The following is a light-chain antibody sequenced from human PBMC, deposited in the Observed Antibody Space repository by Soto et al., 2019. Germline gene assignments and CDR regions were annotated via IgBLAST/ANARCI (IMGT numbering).Light chain of an antibody. V-gene: IGKV1-39*01. CDR2: AAS. CDR1: QSISVH. Sequence: DIQMTQSPSSLSAFVGDRVTISCRASQSISVHLNWYQQRPGQAPKVLIFAASSLQSGVPSRFSGNGSGTDFTLTISRLQPEDFATYYCQETYSSPRWTFGQGTKVDIK. CDR3: QETYSSPRWT. J-gene: IGKJ1*01.